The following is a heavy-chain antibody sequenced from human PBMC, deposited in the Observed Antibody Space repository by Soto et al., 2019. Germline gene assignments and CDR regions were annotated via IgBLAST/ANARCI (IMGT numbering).Heavy chain of an antibody. CDR3: ARQVYSDYLGGNLFDH. D-gene: IGHD4-17*01. J-gene: IGHJ5*02. CDR1: DDSLSDSRYY. Sequence: SETLSLTCSVRDDSLSDSRYYWGWLRQSPEKGLEWIGSISHDGHAYYKPPLKSRVTLFAATPRNQFSLKMKSVTIADTALYFCARQVYSDYLGGNLFDHWGQGAPVTVSS. V-gene: IGHV4-39*01. CDR2: ISHDGHA.